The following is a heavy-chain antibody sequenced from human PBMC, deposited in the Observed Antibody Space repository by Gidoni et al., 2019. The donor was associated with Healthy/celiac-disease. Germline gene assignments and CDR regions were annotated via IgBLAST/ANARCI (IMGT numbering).Heavy chain of an antibody. CDR2: IDWDDDK. V-gene: IGHV2-70*04. CDR3: ARSIAARGKFDY. Sequence: QVTLKESGPALVKPPQTLTLTCTFSGFSLSTSGMRVSWIRQPPGKALEWLARIDWDDDKFYSTSLKTRLTISKDTSKNQVVLTMTNMDPVDTATYYCARSIAARGKFDYWGQGTLVTVSS. D-gene: IGHD6-6*01. J-gene: IGHJ4*02. CDR1: GFSLSTSGMR.